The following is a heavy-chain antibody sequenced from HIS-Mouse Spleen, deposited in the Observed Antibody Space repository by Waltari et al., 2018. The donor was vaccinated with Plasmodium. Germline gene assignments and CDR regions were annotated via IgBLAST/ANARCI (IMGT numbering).Heavy chain of an antibody. CDR1: Y. Sequence: YMSWVRQAPGKGLEWVSVIYSGGSTYYADSVKGRFTISRDNSKNTLYLQMNSLRAEDTAVYYCARDNWGSSYYYYGMDVWGQGTTVTVSS. CDR2: IYSGGST. J-gene: IGHJ6*02. CDR3: ARDNWGSSYYYYGMDV. V-gene: IGHV3-53*01. D-gene: IGHD7-27*01.